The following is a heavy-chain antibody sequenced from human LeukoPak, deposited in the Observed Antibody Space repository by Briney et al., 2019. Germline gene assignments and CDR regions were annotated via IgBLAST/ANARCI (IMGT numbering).Heavy chain of an antibody. D-gene: IGHD4-11*01. CDR2: ISSSSSYI. J-gene: IGHJ6*03. CDR1: GFTFSSYG. Sequence: AGGSLRLSCAASGFTFSSYGMNWVRQAPGKGLEWVSSISSSSSYIYYADSVKGRFTISRDNAKNSLYLQMNSLRAEDTAVYYCARDRTTAYLDVWGKGTTVTVSS. V-gene: IGHV3-21*01. CDR3: ARDRTTAYLDV.